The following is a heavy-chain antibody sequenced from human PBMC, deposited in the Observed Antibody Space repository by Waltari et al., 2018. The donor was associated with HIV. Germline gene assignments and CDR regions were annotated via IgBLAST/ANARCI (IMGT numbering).Heavy chain of an antibody. J-gene: IGHJ4*02. D-gene: IGHD6-19*01. Sequence: QVQLVESGGGLVNPGGSLRLSCATSGFTFSDYYMTWIRQAPGKGLEWVSYIRSDTDTIYYADSVKGRFTISRDNAKNSLYLQMNRLSVEDTAVYYCARLKYSSGFFDYWRQGALVTVSS. CDR1: GFTFSDYY. CDR2: IRSDTDTI. CDR3: ARLKYSSGFFDY. V-gene: IGHV3-11*01.